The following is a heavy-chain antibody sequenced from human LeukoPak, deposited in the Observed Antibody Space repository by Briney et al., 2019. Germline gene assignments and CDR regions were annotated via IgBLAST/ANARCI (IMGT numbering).Heavy chain of an antibody. D-gene: IGHD3-22*01. CDR2: INPNSGGT. J-gene: IGHJ4*02. Sequence: GASVKVSCKASGYTFTGYYMYWVRQAPGQGLEWMGWINPNSGGTNYAQKFQGRVTMTRDTSISTAYMELSRLRSDDTAVYYCARDVDSSGYADYWGQGTLVTVSS. V-gene: IGHV1-2*02. CDR1: GYTFTGYY. CDR3: ARDVDSSGYADY.